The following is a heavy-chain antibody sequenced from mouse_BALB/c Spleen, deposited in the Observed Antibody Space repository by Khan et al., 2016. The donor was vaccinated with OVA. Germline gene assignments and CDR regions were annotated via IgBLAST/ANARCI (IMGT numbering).Heavy chain of an antibody. J-gene: IGHJ3*01. CDR1: GYTFTTYW. V-gene: IGHV1-7*01. CDR2: INTSTRYT. D-gene: IGHD2-1*01. CDR3: TRRGEYGNCAY. Sequence: QVQLQQSGAELAKPGASVKLSCKASGYTFTTYWMHWIKQRPGKGLKWIGYINTSTRYTEYSQKFKDPVTFSADKSYSTAYMQLSSLTSEDSAIYYCTRRGEYGNCAYGGQGTLVTVSA.